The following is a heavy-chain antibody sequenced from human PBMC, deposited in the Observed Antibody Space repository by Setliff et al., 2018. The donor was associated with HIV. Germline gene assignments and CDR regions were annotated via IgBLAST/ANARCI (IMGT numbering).Heavy chain of an antibody. CDR1: GFTTGFTFSSYA. CDR3: AKGLGPGYTYGYRAFDI. J-gene: IGHJ3*02. Sequence: PGGSLRLSCAASGFTTGFTFSSYAMSWVRQAPGKGLEWVSSISGSGAGTYYADSVKGRFTISRDNSKNTLDLRMNSLRAEDTAEYYCAKGLGPGYTYGYRAFDIWGQGTMVTVSS. CDR2: ISGSGAGT. V-gene: IGHV3-23*01. D-gene: IGHD5-18*01.